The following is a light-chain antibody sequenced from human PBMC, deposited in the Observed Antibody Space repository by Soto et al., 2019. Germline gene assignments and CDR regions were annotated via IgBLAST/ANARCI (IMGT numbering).Light chain of an antibody. CDR3: QQYGNPRIT. CDR1: QSVRNNY. V-gene: IGKV3-20*01. Sequence: TVLPRARGARSLCRGEGHTHYCRASQSVRNNYLAWYQQKPGQAPRLLISGASSRAAGIPDRFSGSGSETDFTLTISRLEPEDFALYFCQQYGNPRITFGQGARLEIK. CDR2: GAS. J-gene: IGKJ5*01.